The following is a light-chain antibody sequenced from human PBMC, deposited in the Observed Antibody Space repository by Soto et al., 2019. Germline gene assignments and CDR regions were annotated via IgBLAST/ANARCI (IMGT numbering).Light chain of an antibody. Sequence: IVLTQSPGTLSLSPWERATLSCRASQSVNSGYLAWYQQKPGQAPRLLIFGASYGAAGVPDRFSGSGSGTDFTLIISRLEPEDFAVYYCQQYGSSPFTFGQGTRLEIK. CDR2: GAS. CDR1: QSVNSGY. V-gene: IGKV3-20*01. J-gene: IGKJ5*01. CDR3: QQYGSSPFT.